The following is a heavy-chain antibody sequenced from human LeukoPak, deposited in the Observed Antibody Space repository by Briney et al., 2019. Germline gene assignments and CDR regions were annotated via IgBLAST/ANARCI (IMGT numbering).Heavy chain of an antibody. Sequence: GGSLRLSCATSGFTFSRHGMHWVRQAPGKGLEWVAVIWYDGSNKYHADSVKGRFTISRDNSKNTLYLQMNSLRAEDTAVYYCAKVPRQHDNWFDPWGQGTLVTVSS. CDR2: IWYDGSNK. D-gene: IGHD6-13*01. CDR1: GFTFSRHG. V-gene: IGHV3-33*06. CDR3: AKVPRQHDNWFDP. J-gene: IGHJ5*02.